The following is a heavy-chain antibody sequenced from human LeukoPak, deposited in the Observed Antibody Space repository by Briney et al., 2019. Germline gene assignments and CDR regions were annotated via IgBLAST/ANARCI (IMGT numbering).Heavy chain of an antibody. CDR3: ARGFVVSEDAFDI. D-gene: IGHD2-21*01. CDR1: GFTFSDYY. CDR2: ISSSGSTI. J-gene: IGHJ3*02. Sequence: GGSLRLSCAASGFTFSDYYMSWIRQAPGKGLEWVSYISSSGSTIYYADSVKGRFTISGDNAKNSLYLQMNSLRAEDTAVYYCARGFVVSEDAFDIWGQGTMVTVSS. V-gene: IGHV3-11*04.